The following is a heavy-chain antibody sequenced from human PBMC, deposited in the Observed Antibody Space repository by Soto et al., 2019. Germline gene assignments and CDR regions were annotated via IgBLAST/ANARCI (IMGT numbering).Heavy chain of an antibody. CDR3: ARHREMATISDFDY. CDR2: IYYSGST. Sequence: SETLSLTCTVSGGSISSYYWSWIRQPPGKGLEWIGYIYYSGSTNYNPSLKSRVTISVDTPKNQFSLKLSSVTAADTAVYYCARHREMATISDFDYWGQGTLVTVSS. V-gene: IGHV4-59*08. J-gene: IGHJ4*02. D-gene: IGHD5-12*01. CDR1: GGSISSYY.